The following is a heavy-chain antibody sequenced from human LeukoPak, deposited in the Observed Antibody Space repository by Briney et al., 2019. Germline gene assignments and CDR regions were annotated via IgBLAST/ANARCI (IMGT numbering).Heavy chain of an antibody. V-gene: IGHV3-7*01. D-gene: IGHD3-22*01. Sequence: GGSLRLSCAASGFTFSSYWMSWVRQAPGKGLEWVANIKQDGSEKNYVDSVKGRFTISRDNSKNTLYLQMNNLRPEDTAVYYCAKGGDTSGYYGGPDYWGQGTLVTVSS. J-gene: IGHJ4*02. CDR3: AKGGDTSGYYGGPDY. CDR1: GFTFSSYW. CDR2: IKQDGSEK.